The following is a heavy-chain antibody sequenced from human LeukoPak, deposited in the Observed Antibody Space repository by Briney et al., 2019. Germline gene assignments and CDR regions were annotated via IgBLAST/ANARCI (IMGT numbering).Heavy chain of an antibody. CDR1: GYTFTSYG. Sequence: RASVKVSCKASGYTFTSYGISWVRQAPGQGLEWMGWISAYNGNTNYAQKLQGRVTMTTDTSTSTAYMELRSLRSDDTAVYYCARQNYDFWSGYSYYFDYWGQGTLVTVSS. V-gene: IGHV1-18*01. J-gene: IGHJ4*02. CDR2: ISAYNGNT. CDR3: ARQNYDFWSGYSYYFDY. D-gene: IGHD3-3*01.